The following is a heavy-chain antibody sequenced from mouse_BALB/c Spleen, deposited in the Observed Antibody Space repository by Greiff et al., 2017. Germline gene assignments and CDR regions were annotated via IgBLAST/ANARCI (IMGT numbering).Heavy chain of an antibody. Sequence: QVQLKQSGAELARPGASVKMSCKASGYTFTSYTMHWVKQRPGQGLEWIGYINPSSGYTNYNQKFKDKATLTADKSSSTAYMQLSSLTSEDSAVYYCARGVTTATDAYWGQGTLVTVSA. V-gene: IGHV1-4*01. CDR2: INPSSGYT. CDR1: GYTFTSYT. CDR3: ARGVTTATDAY. D-gene: IGHD1-2*01. J-gene: IGHJ3*01.